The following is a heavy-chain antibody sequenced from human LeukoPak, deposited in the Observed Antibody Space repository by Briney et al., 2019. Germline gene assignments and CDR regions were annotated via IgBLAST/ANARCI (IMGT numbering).Heavy chain of an antibody. D-gene: IGHD3-9*01. J-gene: IGHJ5*02. CDR2: ISGYNGNT. Sequence: ASVNVSCKASGYTFTKYGISWVRQAPGQGLEWMEWISGYNGNTKNAQKLQGRVTMTTDTSTNTAYMELRNLRSDDTAVYYCARMAYDILTGYFQPNWFDPWGQGTLVTVAS. V-gene: IGHV1-18*01. CDR1: GYTFTKYG. CDR3: ARMAYDILTGYFQPNWFDP.